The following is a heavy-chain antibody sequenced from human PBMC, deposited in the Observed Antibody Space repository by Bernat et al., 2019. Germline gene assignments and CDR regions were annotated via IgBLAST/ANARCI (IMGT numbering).Heavy chain of an antibody. CDR3: TTENDMGDFWSGLPGGI. Sequence: EVQLVESGGGLVKPGGSLRLSCAASGFTFSNAWMSWVRQAPGKGLEWVGRIKSKTDGVTTDYAAPAKGRFTISRDDSKNTLYLQMNSLKTEDTAVYYCTTENDMGDFWSGLPGGIWGQGTMVTVSS. D-gene: IGHD3-3*01. CDR1: GFTFSNAW. CDR2: IKSKTDGVTT. V-gene: IGHV3-15*01. J-gene: IGHJ3*02.